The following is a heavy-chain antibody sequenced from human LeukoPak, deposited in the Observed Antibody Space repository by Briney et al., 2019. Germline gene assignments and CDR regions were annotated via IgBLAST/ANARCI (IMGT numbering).Heavy chain of an antibody. CDR3: AKGRRYANADPFDI. Sequence: GGSLRLSCVASGLTFSSYAMNWVRQAPGKGLEWVSGISGGGGSTYYPESVKGRFTISRDNSKNALYLQMTSLRADDTAVYYCAKGRRYANADPFDIWGQGTLVIVSS. V-gene: IGHV3-23*01. D-gene: IGHD1-1*01. CDR2: ISGGGGST. CDR1: GLTFSSYA. J-gene: IGHJ3*02.